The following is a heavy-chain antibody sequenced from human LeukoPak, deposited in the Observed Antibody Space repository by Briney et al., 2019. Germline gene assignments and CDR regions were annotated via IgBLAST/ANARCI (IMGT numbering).Heavy chain of an antibody. J-gene: IGHJ4*02. CDR2: INHSGST. Sequence: SETLSLTCVVYGGSFSGYYWNWIRQPPGKGLEWIGEINHSGSTNYNPSLKSRVTISVDTSKNQFSLKLSSVTAADTAVYYCARGRRYCSSTSCYAFFDYWGQGTLVTVSS. CDR3: ARGRRYCSSTSCYAFFDY. CDR1: GGSFSGYY. V-gene: IGHV4-34*01. D-gene: IGHD2-2*01.